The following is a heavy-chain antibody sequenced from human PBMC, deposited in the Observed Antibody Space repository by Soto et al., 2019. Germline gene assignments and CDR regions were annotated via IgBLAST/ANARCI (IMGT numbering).Heavy chain of an antibody. CDR3: ARDWETIDY. Sequence: GGSLRLSCAASGFTFSTYWMSWVRQAPGKGLEWVANIKKDGSERYYVDSVKGRFTISRDNAKNSLYLQMSSLRVEDTAVYFCARDWETIDYWGQGTLVTVSS. V-gene: IGHV3-7*03. CDR1: GFTFSTYW. J-gene: IGHJ4*02. D-gene: IGHD1-26*01. CDR2: IKKDGSER.